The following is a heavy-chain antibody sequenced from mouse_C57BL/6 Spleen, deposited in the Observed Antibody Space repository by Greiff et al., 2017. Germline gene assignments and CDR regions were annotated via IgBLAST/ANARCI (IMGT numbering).Heavy chain of an antibody. CDR2: ISYDGSN. CDR3: ALYYYGGYFDV. Sequence: ESGPGLVKPSQSLSLTCSVTGYSITSGYYWNWIRQFPGNKLEWMGYISYDGSNNYNPSLKNRISITRDTSKNQFFLKLNSVTTEDTATYYCALYYYGGYFDVWGTGTTVTVSS. V-gene: IGHV3-6*01. J-gene: IGHJ1*03. D-gene: IGHD1-1*01. CDR1: GYSITSGYY.